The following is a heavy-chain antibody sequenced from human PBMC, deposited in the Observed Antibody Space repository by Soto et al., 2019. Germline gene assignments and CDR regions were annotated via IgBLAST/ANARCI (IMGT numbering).Heavy chain of an antibody. CDR2: INHSGST. Sequence: SETLSLTCAVYGGSFSGYYWSWIRQPPGKGLEWIGEINHSGSTNYNPSLKSRVTISVDTSKNQFSLKLSSVTAADTAVYYCARVSRGWAAYYYGSGSYETIKYYFDYWGQGTLVTVSS. D-gene: IGHD3-10*01. CDR3: ARVSRGWAAYYYGSGSYETIKYYFDY. V-gene: IGHV4-34*01. CDR1: GGSFSGYY. J-gene: IGHJ4*02.